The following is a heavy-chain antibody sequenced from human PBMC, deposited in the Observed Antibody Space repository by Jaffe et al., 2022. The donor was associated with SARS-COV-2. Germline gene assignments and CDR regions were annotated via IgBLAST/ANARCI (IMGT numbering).Heavy chain of an antibody. D-gene: IGHD1-1*01. CDR2: ISGSGGST. V-gene: IGHV3-23*01. Sequence: EVQLLESGGGLVQPGGSLRLSCAASGFTFSSYAMSWVRQAPGKGLEWVSAISGSGGSTYYADSVKGRFTISRDNSKNTLYLQMNSLRAEDTAVYYCANGPKDTTAYYYYYYGMDVWGQGTTVTVSS. CDR1: GFTFSSYA. CDR3: ANGPKDTTAYYYYYYGMDV. J-gene: IGHJ6*02.